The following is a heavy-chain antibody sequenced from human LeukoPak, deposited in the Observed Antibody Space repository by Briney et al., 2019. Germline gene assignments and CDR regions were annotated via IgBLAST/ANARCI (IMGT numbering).Heavy chain of an antibody. CDR3: AKTRYCSGGSCYFSFLDY. J-gene: IGHJ4*02. CDR2: ISGSGGST. CDR1: GFTFSSYA. D-gene: IGHD2-15*01. Sequence: PGGSLRLSCAASGFTFSSYAMHWVRQAPGKGLEYVSAISGSGGSTYYADSVKGRFTISRDNSKNTLYLQMNSLRAEDTAVYYCAKTRYCSGGSCYFSFLDYWGQGTLVTVSS. V-gene: IGHV3-23*01.